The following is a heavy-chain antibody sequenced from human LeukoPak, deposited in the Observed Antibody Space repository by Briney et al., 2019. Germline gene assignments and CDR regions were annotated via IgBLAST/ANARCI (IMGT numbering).Heavy chain of an antibody. CDR1: GDSVSSSFAA. D-gene: IGHD2-2*01. CDR2: TYYRSKWYN. Sequence: SQTLSLTCAISGDSVSSSFAAWTWIRQSPSRGLKWLGRTYYRSKWYNDYAESLKSRITINPDTSKNQFSLHLNSVTPEDTAVYFCSRGRSLGYCSSTSCYVSDAFDIWGQGTMVTVSS. V-gene: IGHV6-1*01. CDR3: SRGRSLGYCSSTSCYVSDAFDI. J-gene: IGHJ3*02.